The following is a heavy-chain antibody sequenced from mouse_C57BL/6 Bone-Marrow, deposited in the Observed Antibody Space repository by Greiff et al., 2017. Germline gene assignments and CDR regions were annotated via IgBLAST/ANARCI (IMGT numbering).Heavy chain of an antibody. D-gene: IGHD4-1*01. V-gene: IGHV1-18*01. J-gene: IGHJ4*01. CDR2: INPNNGGT. Sequence: VQLQQSGPELVKPGASVKIPCKASGYTFTDYNMDWVKQSHGKSLEWIGDINPNNGGTIYNQKFKGKATLTVDKSSSTAYMELRSLTSEDTAVYYCAINWDGGAMDYWGQGTSVTVSS. CDR3: AINWDGGAMDY. CDR1: GYTFTDYN.